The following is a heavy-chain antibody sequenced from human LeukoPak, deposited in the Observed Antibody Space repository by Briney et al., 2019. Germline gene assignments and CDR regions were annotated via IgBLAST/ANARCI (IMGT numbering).Heavy chain of an antibody. J-gene: IGHJ4*02. CDR2: MYPGDSDS. CDR1: GYIFRDYW. Sequence: PGESLKISCQGPGYIFRDYWINWVRQMPGKGLEWMGIMYPGDSDSRYSTAFQGHVTFSAHKYANTAYLQWNSHNASDTAIYYCARAVVMLRVVLDSWGQGTLVTVSS. V-gene: IGHV5-51*01. D-gene: IGHD3-10*01. CDR3: ARAVVMLRVVLDS.